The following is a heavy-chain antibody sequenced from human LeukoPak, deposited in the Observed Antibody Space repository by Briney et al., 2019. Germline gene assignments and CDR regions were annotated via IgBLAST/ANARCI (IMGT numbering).Heavy chain of an antibody. Sequence: GGSLRLSCAASGFTSSSDWMSWVRQAPGEGLEWVAHIKQDGREKYYVDSVKGRFTISRDNAKNSLYLQMNSLRAKDTAVYYCARDYYEYVWGSYRYTFDYWGQGTLVTVSS. CDR2: IKQDGREK. V-gene: IGHV3-7*01. CDR1: GFTSSSDW. D-gene: IGHD3-16*02. J-gene: IGHJ4*02. CDR3: ARDYYEYVWGSYRYTFDY.